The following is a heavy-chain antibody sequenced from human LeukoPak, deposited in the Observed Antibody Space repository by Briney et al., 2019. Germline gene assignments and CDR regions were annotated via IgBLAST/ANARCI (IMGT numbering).Heavy chain of an antibody. CDR1: GLTFTFSTSG. J-gene: IGHJ4*02. Sequence: PGGSLRLSCAASGLTFTFSTSGIHWVRQAPGKGLEWVAFIQYDGSEKYYAASGKGRCTTSRDNSKNTVYLQMNSLTGEDTAIYYCAREGGTIEIGEFDYWGQGTLVTVSS. CDR2: IQYDGSEK. D-gene: IGHD3-16*02. CDR3: AREGGTIEIGEFDY. V-gene: IGHV3-30*02.